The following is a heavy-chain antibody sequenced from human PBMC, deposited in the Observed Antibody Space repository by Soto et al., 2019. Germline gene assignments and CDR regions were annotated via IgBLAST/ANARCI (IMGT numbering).Heavy chain of an antibody. CDR3: AREAANYGDSHSSSMDY. CDR2: ISYDGSSQ. V-gene: IGHV3-30*19. CDR1: GFTFSNSG. J-gene: IGHJ4*02. Sequence: QVQLVESGGGVVQPGRSLRLSCAASGFTFSNSGMHWVRQAPGKGLEWVAFISYDGSSQFYADSVKGRFTISRDNSKNTLYVQMYSLRPEDTAVYYCAREAANYGDSHSSSMDYWGQGTLITVSS. D-gene: IGHD4-17*01.